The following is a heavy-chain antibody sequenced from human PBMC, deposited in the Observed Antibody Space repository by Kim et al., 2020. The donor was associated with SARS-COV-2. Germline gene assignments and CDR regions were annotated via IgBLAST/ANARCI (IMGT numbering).Heavy chain of an antibody. V-gene: IGHV3-30*18. CDR1: GFTFSSYG. CDR2: ISYDGSNK. CDR3: AKAPTNYYDSSGYFDF. D-gene: IGHD3-22*01. J-gene: IGHJ4*02. Sequence: GGSLRLSCAASGFTFSSYGMHWVRQAPGKGLEWVAVISYDGSNKYYADSVKGRFTISRDNSKNTLYLQMNSLRAEDTAVYYCAKAPTNYYDSSGYFDFWGQGTLVTVSS.